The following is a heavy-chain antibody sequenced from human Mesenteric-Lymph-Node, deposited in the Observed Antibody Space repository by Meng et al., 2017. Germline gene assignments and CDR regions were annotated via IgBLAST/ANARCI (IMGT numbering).Heavy chain of an antibody. CDR1: GYTFTIYA. CDR2: INAGNGNT. Sequence: QVQLMQAGAVVKKAGASVKVSCKASGYTFTIYAMHWVRQATVQRLEWMGWINAGNGNTKYSQKFQGRVTITRDTSASTAYMELSSLRSEDTAVYYCARDHYYGSQKFDYWGQGTLVTVSS. J-gene: IGHJ4*02. D-gene: IGHD3-10*01. V-gene: IGHV1-3*01. CDR3: ARDHYYGSQKFDY.